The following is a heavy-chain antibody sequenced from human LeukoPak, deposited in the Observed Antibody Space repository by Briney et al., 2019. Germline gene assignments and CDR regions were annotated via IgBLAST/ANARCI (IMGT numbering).Heavy chain of an antibody. J-gene: IGHJ6*02. CDR1: GGSISSGDYY. CDR2: IYYSGST. CDR3: ARGQDMIVVGYYYYYGMDV. Sequence: SETLSLTCTVSGGSISSGDYYWSWIRQPPGKGLEWIGYIYYSGSTYYNPSLKSRVTISVDTSKNQFSLKLSSVTAADTAVYYCARGQDMIVVGYYYYYGMDVWGQGTTVTVSS. V-gene: IGHV4-30-4*01. D-gene: IGHD3-22*01.